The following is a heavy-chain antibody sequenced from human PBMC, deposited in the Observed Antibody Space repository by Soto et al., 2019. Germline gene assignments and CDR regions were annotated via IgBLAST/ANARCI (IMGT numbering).Heavy chain of an antibody. CDR2: IYYSGST. J-gene: IGHJ6*03. D-gene: IGHD2-15*01. CDR1: GGSISSSSYY. Sequence: PSETLSLTCTVSGGSISSSSYYWGWIRQPPGKGLEWIGSIYYSGSTYYNPSLKSRVTISVDTSKNQSSLKLSSVTAADTAVYYCARSFRSSPYYYYYMDVWGKGTTVTVSS. CDR3: ARSFRSSPYYYYYMDV. V-gene: IGHV4-39*01.